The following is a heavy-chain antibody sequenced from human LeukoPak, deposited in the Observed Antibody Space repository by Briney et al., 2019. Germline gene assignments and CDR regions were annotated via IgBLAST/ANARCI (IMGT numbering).Heavy chain of an antibody. CDR3: ARHVRYVSNAFDI. D-gene: IGHD3-10*02. CDR2: IYYSGST. CDR1: GGSISSSSYY. J-gene: IGHJ3*02. Sequence: SETLSLTCTVSGGSISSSSYYWGWIRQPPGKGLEWIGSIYYSGSTYYNPSLKSRVTISVDTSKNQFSLKLSSATAADTAVYYCARHVRYVSNAFDIWGRGTMVTVSS. V-gene: IGHV4-39*01.